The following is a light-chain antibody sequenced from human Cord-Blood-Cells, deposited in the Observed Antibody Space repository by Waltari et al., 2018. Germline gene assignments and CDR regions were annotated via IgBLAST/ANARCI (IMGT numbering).Light chain of an antibody. V-gene: IGKV1-5*03. Sequence: DIQMTQSPSTLSASVGDRVPITCRASQSISSWLAWYQQKPGKAPTLLIYKASSLESGVPSRFSGSGSGTEFTLTISSLQPDDFATYYCQQYNSYSLTFGGGTKVEIK. J-gene: IGKJ4*01. CDR1: QSISSW. CDR2: KAS. CDR3: QQYNSYSLT.